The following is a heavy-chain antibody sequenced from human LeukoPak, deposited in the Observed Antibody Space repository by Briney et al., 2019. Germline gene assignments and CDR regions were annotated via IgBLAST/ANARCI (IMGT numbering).Heavy chain of an antibody. CDR1: GGSFSGYY. J-gene: IGHJ6*03. D-gene: IGHD3-16*02. CDR2: INHSGST. V-gene: IGHV4-34*01. CDR3: ARGEHGSYDYIWGSYPLGSYYYYMDV. Sequence: TSETLSLTCAVYGGSFSGYYWSWIRQPPGKGLEWIGEINHSGSTNYNPSLKSRVTISVDTSKNQFSLKLSSVTAADTAVYYCARGEHGSYDYIWGSYPLGSYYYYMDVWGKGTTVTVSS.